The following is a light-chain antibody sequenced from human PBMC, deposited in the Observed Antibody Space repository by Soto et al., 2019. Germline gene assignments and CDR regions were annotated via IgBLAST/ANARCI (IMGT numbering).Light chain of an antibody. CDR3: QRYNNWPFT. V-gene: IGKV3-15*01. Sequence: EIVMTQSPATLSVSPGERATLSCRASQSVSSNLAWYQQKPGQAPRLLIYGASTRAAGIPARFSGSGSGTEFTLTISSLQSEDFAAYYCQRYNNWPFTFGPGTKVEIK. CDR2: GAS. J-gene: IGKJ3*01. CDR1: QSVSSN.